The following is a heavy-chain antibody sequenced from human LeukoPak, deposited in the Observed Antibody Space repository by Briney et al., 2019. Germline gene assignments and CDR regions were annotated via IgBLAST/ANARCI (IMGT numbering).Heavy chain of an antibody. CDR2: VSGSAGST. J-gene: IGHJ6*03. D-gene: IGHD1-7*01. Sequence: GGSLRLSCAASGFTFSSYAMSWVRQAPGKGLEWVSAVSGSAGSTYYADSVKGRFTIFRDNSKNTLYLQMNSLRAEDTAVYYCAVSFYYYYMDVWGEGTTVTVSS. CDR3: AVSFYYYYMDV. CDR1: GFTFSSYA. V-gene: IGHV3-23*01.